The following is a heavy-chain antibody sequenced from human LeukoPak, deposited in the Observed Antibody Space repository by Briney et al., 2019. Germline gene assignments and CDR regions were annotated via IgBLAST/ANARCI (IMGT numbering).Heavy chain of an antibody. V-gene: IGHV3-33*01. CDR3: AREGDLGGMDV. D-gene: IGHD3-16*01. CDR1: GFTFSSYG. CDR2: IWYDGSNK. J-gene: IGHJ6*02. Sequence: GRSLRLSCAASGFTFSSYGMHWVRQAPGKGLEWVAVIWYDGSNKYYADSVKGRFTISRDNSKNTLYLQMNSLRAEDTAVYYCAREGDLGGMDVWGQGTTVTVSS.